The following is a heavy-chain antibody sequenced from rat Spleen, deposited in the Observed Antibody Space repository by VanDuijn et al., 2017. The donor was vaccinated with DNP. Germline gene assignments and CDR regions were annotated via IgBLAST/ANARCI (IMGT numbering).Heavy chain of an antibody. V-gene: IGHV2-8*01. CDR1: GFSLTGYS. J-gene: IGHJ2*01. CDR2: MRFNGDT. CDR3: TRDRHYDGYYFDY. D-gene: IGHD1-12*03. Sequence: QVQLTESGPGLVQPSETLSLTCTVSGFSLTGYSVYWVRQPSGKGLEWMGRMRFNGDTSYNSGLKSRLSITRDTSKNQVFLKMNSLQTDDTGTYYCTRDRHYDGYYFDYWGQGVMVTVSS.